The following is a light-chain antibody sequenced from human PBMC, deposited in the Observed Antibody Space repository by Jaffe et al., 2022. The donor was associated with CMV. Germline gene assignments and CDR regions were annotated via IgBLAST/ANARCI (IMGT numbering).Light chain of an antibody. CDR2: EVS. V-gene: IGLV2-23*02. CDR3: CSYAGSSPYVV. J-gene: IGLJ2*01. Sequence: QSALTQPASVSGSPGQSITISCTATSSDGSYNLVSWYQQHPGKAPKLMIYEVSKRPSGVSNRFSGSKSGNTASLTISGLQAEDEADYYCCSYAGSSPYVVFGGGTKLTVL. CDR1: SSDGSYNL.